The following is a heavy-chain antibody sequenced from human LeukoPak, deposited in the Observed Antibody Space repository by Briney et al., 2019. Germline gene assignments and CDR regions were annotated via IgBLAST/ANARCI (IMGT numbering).Heavy chain of an antibody. V-gene: IGHV4-34*01. CDR3: ARLIPKVPITMIVVASRFDP. CDR2: INHSGST. Sequence: PSETLSPTCAVYGGSFSGYYWSWIRQPPGKGLEWVGEINHSGSTNYNPSLKSRVTISVDTSKNQFSLKLSSVTAADTAVYYCARLIPKVPITMIVVASRFDPWGQGTLVTVSS. D-gene: IGHD3-22*01. CDR1: GGSFSGYY. J-gene: IGHJ5*02.